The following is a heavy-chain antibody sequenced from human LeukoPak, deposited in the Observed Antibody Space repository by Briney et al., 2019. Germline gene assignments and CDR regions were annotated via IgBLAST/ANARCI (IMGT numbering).Heavy chain of an antibody. D-gene: IGHD2-21*02. CDR2: ISSSSSYI. V-gene: IGHV3-21*04. J-gene: IGHJ4*02. CDR3: ARAIVVVTATTYYFDY. CDR1: GFTFSSYS. Sequence: GGSLRLSCAASGFTFSSYSMNWVRQAPGKGLEWVSSISSSSSYIYYADSVKGRFTISRDNAKNSLYLQMNSLRAEDTAVYYCARAIVVVTATTYYFDYWGQGTLVTVSS.